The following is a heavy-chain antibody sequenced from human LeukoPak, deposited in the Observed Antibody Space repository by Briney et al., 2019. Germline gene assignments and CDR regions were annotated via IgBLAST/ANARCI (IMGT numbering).Heavy chain of an antibody. CDR3: ARQSGYDFWSGYYMMRSPSYYGMDV. CDR2: IYYSGST. Sequence: SETLSLTCTVSGGSISSSSYYWGWIRQPPGKGLEWIGSIYYSGSTYYNPSLKSRVTISVDTSKNQFSLKLSSVTAADTAVYYCARQSGYDFWSGYYMMRSPSYYGMDVWGQGTTVTVSS. D-gene: IGHD3-3*01. V-gene: IGHV4-39*01. J-gene: IGHJ6*02. CDR1: GGSISSSSYY.